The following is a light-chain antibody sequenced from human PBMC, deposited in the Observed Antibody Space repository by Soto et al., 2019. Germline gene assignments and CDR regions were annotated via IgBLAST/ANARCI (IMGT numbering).Light chain of an antibody. CDR1: QSVSNTY. V-gene: IGKV3-20*01. CDR2: DAS. J-gene: IGKJ3*01. Sequence: EIVFTQSPGTLSLAPGERPTLSCTASQSVSNTYLAWYQQKPGQAPRLLIYDASSRATGIPDRFSGSGSGTDFTLTISRLEPEDFAVYYCQHYGRSPGLFTFGPGTKADIK. CDR3: QHYGRSPGLFT.